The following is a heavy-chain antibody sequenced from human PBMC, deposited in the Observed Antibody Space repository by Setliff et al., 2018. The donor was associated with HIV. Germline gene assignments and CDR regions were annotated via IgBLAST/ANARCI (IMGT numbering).Heavy chain of an antibody. CDR3: ARLEKLDDISYFDY. D-gene: IGHD3-3*02. CDR2: IHSSGST. CDR1: GDSIISSRNF. Sequence: PSETLSLTCTVSGDSIISSRNFWGWIRQPPGKGLEWIGNIHSSGSTYYNPSLKSRITMSVDTSQNQVSLKLSSVTAADTAVYFCARLEKLDDISYFDYWGQGALVTVSS. J-gene: IGHJ4*02. V-gene: IGHV4-39*07.